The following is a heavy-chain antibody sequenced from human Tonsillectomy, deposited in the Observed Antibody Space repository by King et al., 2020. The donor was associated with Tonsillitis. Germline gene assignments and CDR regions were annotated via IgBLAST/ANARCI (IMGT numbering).Heavy chain of an antibody. Sequence: HVQLVESGSELKKPGASVKVSCKASGYTFTSYAMNWVRQAPGQGLEWMGWINTNTGNPTYAQGFTGRFVFSLDTSVSTAYLQISSLKAADTAVYYCASEESGYDLGSYYYGMDVWGQGTTVTVSS. J-gene: IGHJ6*02. V-gene: IGHV7-4-1*02. D-gene: IGHD5-12*01. CDR2: INTNTGNP. CDR3: ASEESGYDLGSYYYGMDV. CDR1: GYTFTSYA.